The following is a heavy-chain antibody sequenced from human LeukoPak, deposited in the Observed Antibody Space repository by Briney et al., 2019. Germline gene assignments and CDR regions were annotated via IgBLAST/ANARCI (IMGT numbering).Heavy chain of an antibody. CDR2: IYYSGST. Sequence: SETLSLTCTVSGGSISSYYWSWIRQPPGKGLEGIGYIYYSGSTNYNPSLKSRVTISVDTSKNQFSLKLSSVTAADTAVYYCARLIVGATGADYWGQGTLVTVSS. V-gene: IGHV4-59*08. J-gene: IGHJ4*02. CDR1: GGSISSYY. CDR3: ARLIVGATGADY. D-gene: IGHD1-26*01.